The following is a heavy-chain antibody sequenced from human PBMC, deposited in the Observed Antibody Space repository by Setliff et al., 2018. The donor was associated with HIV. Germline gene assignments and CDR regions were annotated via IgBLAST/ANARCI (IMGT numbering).Heavy chain of an antibody. CDR1: GGSCSAYH. J-gene: IGHJ4*01. D-gene: IGHD3-3*01. CDR3: AGGRDYTGSWFRPFYLDF. Sequence: SETLSLTGAVYGGSCSAYHWSWIRQTPGKGLEWLGEINHSGSTAYNLALESRVSMSIDTSKNQFSLKLTSVTAADTAIYYCAGGRDYTGSWFRPFYLDFWGHGNLVTVS. V-gene: IGHV4-34*01. CDR2: INHSGST.